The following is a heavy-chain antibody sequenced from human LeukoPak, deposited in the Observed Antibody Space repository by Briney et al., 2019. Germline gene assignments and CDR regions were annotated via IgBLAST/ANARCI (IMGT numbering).Heavy chain of an antibody. CDR2: IYYSGST. Sequence: PSETLSLTCTVSGGSISSYYWSWIRQPPGKGLEWIGYIYYSGSTNYNPSLKSRVTISVDTSKNQFSLKLSSVTAADTAVYYCARAVGSSGWYSDYWGQGTLVTVSS. J-gene: IGHJ4*02. CDR3: ARAVGSSGWYSDY. CDR1: GGSISSYY. D-gene: IGHD6-19*01. V-gene: IGHV4-59*08.